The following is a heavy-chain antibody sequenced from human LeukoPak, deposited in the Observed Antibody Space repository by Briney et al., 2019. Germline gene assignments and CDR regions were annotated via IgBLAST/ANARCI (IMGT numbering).Heavy chain of an antibody. V-gene: IGHV1-46*01. Sequence: ASVTVSFKASGYTFTSYYMHWVRQAPGQGLEWMGIINPSGGSTSYAQKFQGRVTMTRDTSTSTVYMELSSLRSEDTAVYYCARDREMATKLNNWFDPWGQGTLVTVSS. J-gene: IGHJ5*02. CDR2: INPSGGST. D-gene: IGHD5-24*01. CDR3: ARDREMATKLNNWFDP. CDR1: GYTFTSYY.